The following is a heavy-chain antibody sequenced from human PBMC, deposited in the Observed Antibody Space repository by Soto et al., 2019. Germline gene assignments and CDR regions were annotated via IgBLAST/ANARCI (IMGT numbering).Heavy chain of an antibody. CDR2: IIPILGIA. CDR3: ARDMLPQLPPRASQLLAVGYYGMDV. CDR1: GGTFSSYT. D-gene: IGHD2-2*01. Sequence: QVQLVQSGAEVKKPGSSVKVSCKASGGTFSSYTISWVRQAPGQGLEWMGRIIPILGIANYAQKFQGRVTITADKSTSTAYMELSSLRSEDTAVYYCARDMLPQLPPRASQLLAVGYYGMDVWGQGTTVTVSS. J-gene: IGHJ6*02. V-gene: IGHV1-69*08.